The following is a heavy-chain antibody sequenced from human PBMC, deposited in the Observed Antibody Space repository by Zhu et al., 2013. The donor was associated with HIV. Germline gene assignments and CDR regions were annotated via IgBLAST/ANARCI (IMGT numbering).Heavy chain of an antibody. J-gene: IGHJ4*02. CDR2: ISGSGGST. D-gene: IGHD2-15*01. CDR1: GFTFTNYA. Sequence: EVQLLESGGGLVQPGGSLRLSCAASGFTFTNYAMTWVRQAPGKGLEWVSAISGSGGSTYYADSVKGRFTISRDNSKNTLYLQMNSLRAEDTAVYYCAKDGPSCSSASCYSVDYFDYWGQGTLVTVSS. V-gene: IGHV3-23*01. CDR3: AKDGPSCSSASCYSVDYFDY.